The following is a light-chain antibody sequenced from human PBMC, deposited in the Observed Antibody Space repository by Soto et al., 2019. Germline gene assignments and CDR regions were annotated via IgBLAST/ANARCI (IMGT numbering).Light chain of an antibody. CDR1: QFVSTN. CDR2: GAS. V-gene: IGKV3-15*01. J-gene: IGKJ1*01. CDR3: QQYNDRPRT. Sequence: ELVMTQSPATLSVSPGERATLSCRASQFVSTNLAWYQQRPGQAPRLLIYGASTRAIGVPARFSGSGSGTEFTLTISSLQSKDFAVYYCQQYNDRPRTFGQGTKVDIK.